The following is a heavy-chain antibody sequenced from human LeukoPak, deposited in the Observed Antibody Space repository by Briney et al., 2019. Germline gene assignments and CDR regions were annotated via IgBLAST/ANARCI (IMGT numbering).Heavy chain of an antibody. CDR3: ARDNYGAEEGIGSSLVWLDP. CDR2: IDTNTGNP. Sequence: ASVKVSCKASGYTFTNYAMNWVRQVPGQGLEWTGWIDTNTGNPTYAQGFTEQFIFSLDTSVNTAYLQINSLKSEDTAVYYCARDNYGAEEGIGSSLVWLDPWGQGTLVTVSS. CDR1: GYTFTNYA. J-gene: IGHJ5*02. V-gene: IGHV7-4-1*02. D-gene: IGHD6-13*01.